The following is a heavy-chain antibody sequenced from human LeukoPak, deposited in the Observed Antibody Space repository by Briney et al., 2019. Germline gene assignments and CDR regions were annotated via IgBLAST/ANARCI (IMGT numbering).Heavy chain of an antibody. CDR3: AREGTSTHRMDV. CDR1: GGSISNFF. D-gene: IGHD1-14*01. Sequence: SETLSLTCTVSGGSISNFFWAWIRQPPGKGLEWIGYIYNDGSTKYNPSLKSRVTISINVSKNQFSLKLSSVTDADMALYYCAREGTSTHRMDVWGQGTTVTVS. CDR2: IYNDGST. V-gene: IGHV4-59*01. J-gene: IGHJ6*02.